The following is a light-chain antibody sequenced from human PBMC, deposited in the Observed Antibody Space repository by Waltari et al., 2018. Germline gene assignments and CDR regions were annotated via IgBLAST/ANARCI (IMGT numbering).Light chain of an antibody. CDR2: GNH. J-gene: IGLJ3*02. CDR1: TPNTRAGHD. V-gene: IGLV1-40*01. CDR3: QSFDIRLSGGVV. Sequence: QSVLTQPPSLSGAPGQSVTIPCTGSTPNTRAGHDVPCDQVFPGTAPKLLFYGNHNRPSGAPDQFSGYKSDTPASLAIGGLQAEDEADYYCQSFDIRLSGGVVFGGGTKVTVL.